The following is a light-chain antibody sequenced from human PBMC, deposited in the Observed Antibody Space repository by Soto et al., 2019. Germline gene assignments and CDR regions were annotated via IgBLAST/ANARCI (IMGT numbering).Light chain of an antibody. J-gene: IGLJ2*01. Sequence: QSVLTQSPSASGTPGQRVTISCSGSNSNLGRNTVNWYQQFPGTAPKLLVYGNNNRPAGVPDRFSGSKSGTSASLAISGLQSEDEADYHCASWDDSLNGPVFGGGTKLTVL. CDR1: NSNLGRNT. V-gene: IGLV1-44*01. CDR3: ASWDDSLNGPV. CDR2: GNN.